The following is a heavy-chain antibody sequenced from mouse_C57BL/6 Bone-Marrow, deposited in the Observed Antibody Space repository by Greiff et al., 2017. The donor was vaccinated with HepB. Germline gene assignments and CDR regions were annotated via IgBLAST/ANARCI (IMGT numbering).Heavy chain of an antibody. CDR3: ALRFWFAY. V-gene: IGHV1-50*01. J-gene: IGHJ3*01. CDR2: IDPSDSYT. D-gene: IGHD1-1*01. Sequence: QVQLQQSGAELVKPGASVKLSCKASGYTFTSYWMQWVKQRPGQGLEWIGEIDPSDSYTNYNQKFKGKATLTVDTSSSTAYMQLSSLTSEDSAVYYCALRFWFAYWGQGTLVTVSA. CDR1: GYTFTSYW.